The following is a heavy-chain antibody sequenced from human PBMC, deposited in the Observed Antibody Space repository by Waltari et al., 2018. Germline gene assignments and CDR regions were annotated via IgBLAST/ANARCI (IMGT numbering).Heavy chain of an antibody. D-gene: IGHD2-2*01. CDR1: GFIFSTYT. Sequence: EVQLVESGGGLVKPGGSLRVSCAASGFIFSTYTMNWVRQAPGKGLGLVSSITRSSNYIYYADSVNGRFTVSRDNANSSLSLQMYSLRAEDTAVYYCVRKGYCSSTNCLDAFDIWGQGTMVTVSS. CDR2: ITRSSNYI. V-gene: IGHV3-21*01. CDR3: VRKGYCSSTNCLDAFDI. J-gene: IGHJ3*02.